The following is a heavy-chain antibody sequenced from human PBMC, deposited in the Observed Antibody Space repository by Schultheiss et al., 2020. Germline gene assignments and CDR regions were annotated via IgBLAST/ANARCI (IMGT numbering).Heavy chain of an antibody. J-gene: IGHJ6*02. V-gene: IGHV3-64*01. CDR1: GFTFSSYA. CDR2: ISSNGGST. Sequence: GGSLRLSCAASGFTFSSYAMHWVRQAPGKGLEYVSAISSNGGSTYYANSVKGRFTISRDNSKNTLYLQMGSLRAEDMAVYYCARSGEPSSNYYDFWSGYYTDYYYYGMDVWGQGTTVTVSS. CDR3: ARSGEPSSNYYDFWSGYYTDYYYYGMDV. D-gene: IGHD3-3*01.